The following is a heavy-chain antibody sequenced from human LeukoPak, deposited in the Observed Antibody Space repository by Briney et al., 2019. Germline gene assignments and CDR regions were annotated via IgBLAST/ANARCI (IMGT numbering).Heavy chain of an antibody. Sequence: ASVKVSCKASGYTFTGYYMHWVRQAPGQGLEWMGRINPNSGGTNYAQKFQGRVTMTRDTSISTAYMELSRLRSDDTAAYYCARAYSGYDLYFDYWGQGTLVTVSS. J-gene: IGHJ4*02. CDR2: INPNSGGT. CDR3: ARAYSGYDLYFDY. V-gene: IGHV1-2*06. D-gene: IGHD5-12*01. CDR1: GYTFTGYY.